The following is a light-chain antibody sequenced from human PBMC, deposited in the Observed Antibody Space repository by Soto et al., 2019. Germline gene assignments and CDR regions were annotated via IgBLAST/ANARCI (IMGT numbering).Light chain of an antibody. CDR3: QQSYRTPL. Sequence: DIQMTQSPSSLSASVGDRVTITCRASQSMNTNLNWYQQTAGKAPKLLIYAASNLQIGVPSRFSGSGAGTDFTLTISSLQPEDFATYYCQQSYRTPLFRGGTKVEIK. CDR1: QSMNTN. J-gene: IGKJ4*02. CDR2: AAS. V-gene: IGKV1-39*01.